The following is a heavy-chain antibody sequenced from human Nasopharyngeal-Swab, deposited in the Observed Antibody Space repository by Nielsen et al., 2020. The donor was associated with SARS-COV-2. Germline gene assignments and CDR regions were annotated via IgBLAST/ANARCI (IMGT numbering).Heavy chain of an antibody. CDR2: IYYSGST. D-gene: IGHD3-22*01. CDR3: ARHFISYFYDSSGYYPEDYFDY. Sequence: SETLSLTCTVSGGSISSSSYYWGWIRQPPGKGREWIGTIYYSGSTYYNPSLKSRVTISVDTSKNQFSLKLRSVTAADTAVYYCARHFISYFYDSSGYYPEDYFDYWGQGTLVTVSS. V-gene: IGHV4-39*01. J-gene: IGHJ4*02. CDR1: GGSISSSSYY.